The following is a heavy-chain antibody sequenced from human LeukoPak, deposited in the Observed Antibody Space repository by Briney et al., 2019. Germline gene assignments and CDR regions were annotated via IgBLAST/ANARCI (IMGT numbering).Heavy chain of an antibody. Sequence: SQTLSLTCAISGDSVSSNTAAWNWIRPSPSIGLEWLGRTYYRSKWYNDYAVSVKSRITINPDTSKNQFSLQLNSVTPEDTAVYYCAREGYYDSSVTDNWFDPWGQGTLVSVS. J-gene: IGHJ5*02. D-gene: IGHD3-22*01. CDR2: TYYRSKWYN. V-gene: IGHV6-1*01. CDR1: GDSVSSNTAA. CDR3: AREGYYDSSVTDNWFDP.